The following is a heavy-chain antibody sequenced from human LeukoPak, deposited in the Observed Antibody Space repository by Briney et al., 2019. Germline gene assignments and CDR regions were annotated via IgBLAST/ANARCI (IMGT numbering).Heavy chain of an antibody. CDR3: ATAGGARENYFDY. D-gene: IGHD1-26*01. CDR2: FDPEDGET. CDR1: GYTLTELS. V-gene: IGHV1-24*01. J-gene: IGHJ4*02. Sequence: GASVKVSCKVSGYTLTELSMHRVRQAPGKGLEWMGGFDPEDGETIYAQKFQGRVTMTEDTSTDTAYMELSSLRSEDTAVYYCATAGGARENYFDYWGQGTLVTVSS.